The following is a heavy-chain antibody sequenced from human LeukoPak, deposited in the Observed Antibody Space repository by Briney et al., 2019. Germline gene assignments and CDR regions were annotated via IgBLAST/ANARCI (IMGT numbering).Heavy chain of an antibody. CDR1: GYTFTSQY. CDR2: INPSGGST. CDR3: ARGMYSSKFDL. J-gene: IGHJ2*01. D-gene: IGHD6-13*01. V-gene: IGHV1-46*01. Sequence: ASVKLSCTTSGYTFTSQYIHWVRQAPGQGLEWMGIINPSGGSTRYAQEFQGRVTMTRDTSTSTVYMELSSVRSEDTAVYYCARGMYSSKFDLWGRGTLVSVSS.